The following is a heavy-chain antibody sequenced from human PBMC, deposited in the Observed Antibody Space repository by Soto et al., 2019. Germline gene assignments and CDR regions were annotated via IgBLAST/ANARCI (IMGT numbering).Heavy chain of an antibody. Sequence: SETLSLTCTVSGGSISSYYWSWIRQPPGKGLEWIGYIYYSGSTNYNPSLKSRVTISVDTSKNQFSLKLSSVTAADTAVYYCARRTLTAFNDIWGQGTMVTVSS. CDR2: IYYSGST. J-gene: IGHJ3*02. CDR3: ARRTLTAFNDI. V-gene: IGHV4-59*08. CDR1: GGSISSYY. D-gene: IGHD7-27*01.